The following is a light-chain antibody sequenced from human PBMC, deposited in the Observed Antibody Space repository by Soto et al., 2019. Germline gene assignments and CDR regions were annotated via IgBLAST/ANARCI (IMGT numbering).Light chain of an antibody. V-gene: IGKV1-5*03. CDR3: QHYNSYSEA. CDR2: KAS. J-gene: IGKJ1*01. CDR1: QTISSW. Sequence: IQMTQSPSTLSGYVLDRVTITCLASQTISSWLAWYQQKPGKAPKLLIYKASTLKSGVPSRFSGSGSGTEFTLTISSLQPDDFATYYCQHYNSYSEAFGQGTKVDIK.